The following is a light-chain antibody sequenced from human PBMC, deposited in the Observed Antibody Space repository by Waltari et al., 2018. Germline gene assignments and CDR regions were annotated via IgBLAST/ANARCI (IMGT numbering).Light chain of an antibody. CDR2: GAS. J-gene: IGKJ2*01. Sequence: DILLTQSPSSLSASLGAPITITCRASRGINTYLAWYQKKPGKLPKLLIYGASTLHSGVPSRFSGSGSGTDFTLTIHTLQSEDVAMYYCQRYNPADGLYTFGQGTQVEIK. V-gene: IGKV1-27*01. CDR3: QRYNPADGLYT. CDR1: RGINTY.